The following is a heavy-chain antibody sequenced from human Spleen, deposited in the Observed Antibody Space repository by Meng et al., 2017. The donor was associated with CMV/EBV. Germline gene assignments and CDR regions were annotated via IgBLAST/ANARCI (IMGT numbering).Heavy chain of an antibody. D-gene: IGHD3/OR15-3a*01. CDR2: ISAYNGHK. V-gene: IGHV1-18*01. CDR1: GYTFMNYG. CDR3: ARCHYDFWNDYAEMDCFDF. Sequence: ASVKVSCKASGYTFMNYGIGWVRQAPGQGLEWVGWISAYNGHKKYAQNFQGRVTMTTDTPTRTAYMAVRSLRFDDTAVYYCARCHYDFWNDYAEMDCFDFWGPGTLVTVSS. J-gene: IGHJ4*02.